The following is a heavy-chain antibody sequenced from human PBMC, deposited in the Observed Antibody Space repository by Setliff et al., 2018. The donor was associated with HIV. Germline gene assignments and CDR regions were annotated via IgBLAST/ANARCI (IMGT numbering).Heavy chain of an antibody. J-gene: IGHJ3*01. CDR1: GGSISNSRYY. Sequence: SETLSLTCTVSGGSISNSRYYWSWIRQPPGKGLEWIGSIYYSGSTYYNPSLKSRVTISVDTSKNQFSLKLSSVTAADTAMYYCARTNWGGAFDVWGQGTLVTVSS. CDR3: ARTNWGGAFDV. D-gene: IGHD3-16*01. V-gene: IGHV4-39*07. CDR2: IYYSGST.